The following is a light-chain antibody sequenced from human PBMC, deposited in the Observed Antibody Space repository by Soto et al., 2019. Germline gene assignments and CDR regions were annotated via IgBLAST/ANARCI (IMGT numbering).Light chain of an antibody. CDR1: QRFSSY. CDR2: TAS. J-gene: IGKJ2*01. Sequence: DIQMTQSPSSLSASVGDRVIITCRASQRFSSYLNWYQQKPGKAPKLLINTASTLQTGVPSRLSGSGSGTDFTLTISSLQPEDFATYYCQQSYSTPYTFGQATKLEIK. CDR3: QQSYSTPYT. V-gene: IGKV1-39*01.